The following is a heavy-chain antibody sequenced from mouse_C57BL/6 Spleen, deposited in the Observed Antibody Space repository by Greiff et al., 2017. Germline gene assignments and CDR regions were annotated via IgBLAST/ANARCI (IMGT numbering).Heavy chain of an antibody. CDR2: IYPGSGST. V-gene: IGHV1-55*01. J-gene: IGHJ2*01. CDR1: GYTFTSYW. Sequence: QVQLQQPGAELVKPGASVKMSCKASGYTFTSYWITWVKQRPGQGLEWIGDIYPGSGSTNYNEKFKSKATLTVGTSSSTAYMQLSSLTSEDSAVYYCARGHGSSYDYWGQGTTLTVSS. D-gene: IGHD1-1*01. CDR3: ARGHGSSYDY.